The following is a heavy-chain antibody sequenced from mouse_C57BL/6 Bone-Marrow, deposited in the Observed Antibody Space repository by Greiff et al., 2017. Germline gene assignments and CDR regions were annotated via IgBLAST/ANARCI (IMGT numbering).Heavy chain of an antibody. CDR2: IDPETGGT. V-gene: IGHV1-15*01. CDR1: GYTFTDYE. D-gene: IGHD2-4*01. J-gene: IGHJ2*01. CDR3: TREGDYEDY. Sequence: VQLQQSGAELVRPGASVTLSCKASGYTFTDYEMHWVKQTPVHGLEWIGAIDPETGGTAYNQKFKGKAILTADKSSSTAYMELRSLTSEDSAVYYCTREGDYEDYWGQGTTLTVSS.